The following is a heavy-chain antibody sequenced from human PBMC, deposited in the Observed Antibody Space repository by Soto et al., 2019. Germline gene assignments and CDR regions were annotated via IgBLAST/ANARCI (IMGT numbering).Heavy chain of an antibody. Sequence: QVQLVQSGAEVKKPGSSVKVSYKASGGTFRTSAISWVRQAPGQGLEWVGGIMPVFPTPDYAQNFQGRVTITADESTTTAYLELTSLRADDTAVYYCARDKDRLQLGGNYYYILDVWGQGTAITVSS. J-gene: IGHJ6*02. CDR3: ARDKDRLQLGGNYYYILDV. CDR1: GGTFRTSA. CDR2: IMPVFPTP. V-gene: IGHV1-69*12. D-gene: IGHD1-1*01.